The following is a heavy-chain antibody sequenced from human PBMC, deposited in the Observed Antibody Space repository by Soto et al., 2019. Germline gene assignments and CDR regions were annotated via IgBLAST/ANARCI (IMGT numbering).Heavy chain of an antibody. J-gene: IGHJ6*02. CDR1: GYTFTGYY. CDR3: ARDPDVDTALTGYYDYYYGMDV. V-gene: IGHV1-2*02. Sequence: ASVKVSCKASGYTFTGYYMHWVRQAPGQGLEWMGWINPNSGGTNYAQKFQGRVTMTRDTSISTAYMELSRLRSDDTAVYYCARDPDVDTALTGYYDYYYGMDVWGQGTTVTVSS. CDR2: INPNSGGT. D-gene: IGHD5-18*01.